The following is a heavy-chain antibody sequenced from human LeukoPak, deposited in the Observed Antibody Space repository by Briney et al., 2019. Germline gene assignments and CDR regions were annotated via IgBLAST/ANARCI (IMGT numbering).Heavy chain of an antibody. Sequence: GGSLRLSCAASGFTFSSYSMNWVRQAPGKGLEWVSSISSSSSYIYYADSVKGRFTISRDNAKNSLYLQMNSLRAEDTAVYYCAKGPSSGWYDSWGQGTLVTVSS. D-gene: IGHD6-19*01. V-gene: IGHV3-21*04. CDR3: AKGPSSGWYDS. CDR1: GFTFSSYS. CDR2: ISSSSSYI. J-gene: IGHJ5*01.